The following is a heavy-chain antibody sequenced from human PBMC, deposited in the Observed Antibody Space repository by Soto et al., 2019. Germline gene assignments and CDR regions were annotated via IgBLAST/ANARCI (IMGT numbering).Heavy chain of an antibody. CDR1: GDSVSSNSAA. CDR2: TYYRSKWYN. J-gene: IGHJ6*03. V-gene: IGHV6-1*01. D-gene: IGHD3-10*01. CDR3: ARDNRITMVRGVQYYMDV. Sequence: SETLSLTCAISGDSVSSNSAAWNWIRQYPTKGLEWLGRTYYRSKWYNDYAVFVKSRITINPDTSKNQFSLQLNSVTPEDTALYYCARDNRITMVRGVQYYMDVWGKGTTVTVSS.